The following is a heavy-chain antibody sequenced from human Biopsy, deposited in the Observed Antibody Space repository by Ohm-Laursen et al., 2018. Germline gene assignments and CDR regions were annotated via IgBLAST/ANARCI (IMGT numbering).Heavy chain of an antibody. CDR2: LYTSGST. J-gene: IGHJ5*02. V-gene: IGHV4-4*07. CDR3: ARHPTGFWFDP. CDR1: GGSVSGYY. Sequence: SQTLSLTCIVSGGSVSGYYWNWIRLPVGKGLEWIGRLYTSGSTNYNPSLKSRVTVSVDTSRNQFSLRLSSATAADTALYYCARHPTGFWFDPWGHGTLVTVSS.